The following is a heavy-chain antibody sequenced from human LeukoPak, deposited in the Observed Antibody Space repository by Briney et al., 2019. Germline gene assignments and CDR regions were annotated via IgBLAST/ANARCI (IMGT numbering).Heavy chain of an antibody. V-gene: IGHV3-53*01. D-gene: IGHD3-22*01. J-gene: IGHJ3*02. CDR2: IYSGGST. CDR1: GFTVSNNY. CDR3: ARDSRQDYYDSSGYLWFAFDI. Sequence: GGSLRLSCAASGFTVSNNYMSWVRQAPGKGLEWVSVIYSGGSTYYSDSVKGGFTISRDNSKHTLYLQMNSLRAEDTAVYYCARDSRQDYYDSSGYLWFAFDIWGQGTMVTVSS.